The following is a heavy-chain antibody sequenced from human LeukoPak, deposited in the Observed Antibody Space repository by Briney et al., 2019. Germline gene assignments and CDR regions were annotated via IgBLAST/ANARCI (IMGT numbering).Heavy chain of an antibody. J-gene: IGHJ4*02. CDR2: INHSGST. V-gene: IGHV4-34*01. CDR3: ARGEVWAHFDY. D-gene: IGHD7-27*01. CDR1: GGSFSGYY. Sequence: PSETLSLTCAVYGGSFSGYYWSWIRQPPGKGLEGSGEINHSGSTNYNPSLKSRVTISVDTYKNQFSLKLSSVTAADTAVYYCARGEVWAHFDYWGQGTLVTVSS.